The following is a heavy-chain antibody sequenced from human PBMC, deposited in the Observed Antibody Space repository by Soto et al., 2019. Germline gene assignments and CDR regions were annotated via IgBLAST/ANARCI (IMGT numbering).Heavy chain of an antibody. CDR2: FVGSTGST. CDR3: AKRHTTVATPANYFDY. D-gene: IGHD1-1*01. J-gene: IGHJ4*02. Sequence: GGSLRLSCAASGFTFSSYTMNWVRQAPGKGLEWVSTFVGSTGSTFYADSVKGRFTISRDDSKNTLYLQMNSLRAEDTAVYYCAKRHTTVATPANYFDYWGQGTLVTVSS. CDR1: GFTFSSYT. V-gene: IGHV3-23*01.